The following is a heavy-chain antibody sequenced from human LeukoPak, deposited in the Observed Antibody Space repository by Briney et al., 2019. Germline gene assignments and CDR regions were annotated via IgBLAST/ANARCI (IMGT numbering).Heavy chain of an antibody. D-gene: IGHD3-10*01. CDR2: ISYDGSNK. J-gene: IGHJ4*02. Sequence: GGSLRLSCAASGFTFSSYAMHWVRQAPGKGLEWVAVISYDGSNKYYADSVKGRFTISRDNSKNTLYLQMNSLRAEDTAVYYCAREEVPYYYGSGSYYGGAVDYWGQGTLVTVSS. CDR3: AREEVPYYYGSGSYYGGAVDY. CDR1: GFTFSSYA. V-gene: IGHV3-30*04.